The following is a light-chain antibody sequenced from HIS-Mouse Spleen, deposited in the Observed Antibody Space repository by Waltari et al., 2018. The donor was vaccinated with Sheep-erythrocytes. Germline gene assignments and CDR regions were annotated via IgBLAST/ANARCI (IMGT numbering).Light chain of an antibody. CDR1: SSDVGGYNY. CDR2: DVS. V-gene: IGLV2-11*01. CDR3: CSYAGSYNHV. Sequence: QSALTQPRSVSGSPGQSVTISCTGTSSDVGGYNYVSWYQQHPGKAPKLMIYDVSKRPPGVPDRFSGSKSGITASLTISALQAEDEADYYCCSYAGSYNHVFATGTKVTVL. J-gene: IGLJ1*01.